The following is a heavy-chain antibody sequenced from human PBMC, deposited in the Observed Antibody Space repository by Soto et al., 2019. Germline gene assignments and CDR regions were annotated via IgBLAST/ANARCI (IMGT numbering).Heavy chain of an antibody. CDR2: IKQDGSEK. CDR3: ARETSPLHSYGPRYGMDV. D-gene: IGHD5-18*01. Sequence: EVQLVESGGGLVQPGGSLRLSCAASRFTFSSYWISWVRQAPGKGLEWVANIKQDGSEKNYVDSVKGRFTISRDNAKNSLYLQMNSLRAEDTAVYYCARETSPLHSYGPRYGMDVWGQGTTVTVSS. V-gene: IGHV3-7*01. J-gene: IGHJ6*02. CDR1: RFTFSSYW.